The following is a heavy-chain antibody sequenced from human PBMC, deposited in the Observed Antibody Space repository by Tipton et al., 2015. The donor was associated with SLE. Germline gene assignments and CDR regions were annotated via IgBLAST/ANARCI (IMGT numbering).Heavy chain of an antibody. V-gene: IGHV1-69*06. CDR2: IIPIFGTP. CDR3: ARGGYEDIWVSSENDYFDC. Sequence: QLVQSGAEVKKPGASVKVSCKASGYTFTSYGISWVRQAPGQGLEWMGGIIPIFGTPNYAQKFQGRVTITADKSTSTAYMELSSLRSEDTAVYYCARGGYEDIWVSSENDYFDCWGQGTLVTVSS. CDR1: GYTFTSYG. D-gene: IGHD3-16*01. J-gene: IGHJ4*02.